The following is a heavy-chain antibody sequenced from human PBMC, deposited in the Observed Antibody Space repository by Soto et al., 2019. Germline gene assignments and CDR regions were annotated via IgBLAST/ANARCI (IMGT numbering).Heavy chain of an antibody. J-gene: IGHJ3*02. CDR2: MNPNSGNT. Sequence: QVQLVQSGAEVKKPGASVKVSCKASGYTFTSYDINWVRQATGQGLEWMGWMNPNSGNTGYAQKFQGRVTMTRNTSISTAYMELSSLRSEDTAVYYCAIVEMTTVTTLDAFDIWGQGTMVTVSS. CDR3: AIVEMTTVTTLDAFDI. V-gene: IGHV1-8*01. CDR1: GYTFTSYD. D-gene: IGHD4-17*01.